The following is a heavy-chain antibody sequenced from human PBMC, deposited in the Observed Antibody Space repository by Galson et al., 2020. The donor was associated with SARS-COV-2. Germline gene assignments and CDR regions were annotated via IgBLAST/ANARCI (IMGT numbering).Heavy chain of an antibody. CDR2: INSEGTRT. V-gene: IGHV3-74*03. CDR1: GFTLRSHY. D-gene: IGHD1-20*01. J-gene: IGHJ4*02. Sequence: TGGSLRLSCAASGFTLRSHYMHWVRQAPGEGLVWVSHINSEGTRTTYADSVKGRFTISRDNAKNALYLQMNDLRAEDTALYYCAREGWAAYKFDYWGQGTLVTVSS. CDR3: AREGWAAYKFDY.